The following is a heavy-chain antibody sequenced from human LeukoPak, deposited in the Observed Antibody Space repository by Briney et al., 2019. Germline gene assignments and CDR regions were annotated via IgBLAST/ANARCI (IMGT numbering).Heavy chain of an antibody. J-gene: IGHJ4*02. Sequence: SETLSLTCTVSGGSISSSSYYWGWIRQPPGKGLEWIGSIYYSGSTYYNPSLKSRVTISVDTSKNQFSLKLSSVTAADTAVYYCARRPLDLDTDMVFDYWGQGTLVTVSS. D-gene: IGHD5-18*01. CDR3: ARRPLDLDTDMVFDY. CDR2: IYYSGST. V-gene: IGHV4-39*01. CDR1: GGSISSSSYY.